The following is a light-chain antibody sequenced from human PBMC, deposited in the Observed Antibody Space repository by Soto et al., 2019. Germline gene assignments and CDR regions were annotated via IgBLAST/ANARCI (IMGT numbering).Light chain of an antibody. CDR2: EIS. J-gene: IGLJ1*01. CDR3: SSYAGNNNCV. Sequence: QSVLTQPPSASGSPGQSVTISCTGTSSDVGGYNYVSWYQQHPGKAPKLILYEISERPSGVPDRFSGSKSGNTASLTVSGLQAEDEAYYYCSSYAGNNNCVFGTGTKVTVL. V-gene: IGLV2-8*01. CDR1: SSDVGGYNY.